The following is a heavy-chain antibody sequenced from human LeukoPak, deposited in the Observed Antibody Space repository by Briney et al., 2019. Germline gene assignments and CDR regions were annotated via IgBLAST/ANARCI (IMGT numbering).Heavy chain of an antibody. CDR1: GGSISSSNW. CDR2: IYHSGST. J-gene: IGHJ6*03. CDR3: ASLNLAYYMDV. Sequence: SETLSLTCAVSGGSISSSNWWSWVRQPPGKGLEWIGEIYHSGSTNHNPSLKSRVTISVDKSKNQFSLKLSSVTAADTAVYYCASLNLAYYMDVWGKGTTVTVSS. V-gene: IGHV4-4*02. D-gene: IGHD3-16*01.